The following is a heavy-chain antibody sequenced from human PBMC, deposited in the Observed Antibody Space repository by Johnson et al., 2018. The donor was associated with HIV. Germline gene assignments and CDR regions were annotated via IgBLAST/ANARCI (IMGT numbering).Heavy chain of an antibody. J-gene: IGHJ3*02. D-gene: IGHD3-16*01. V-gene: IGHV3-48*01. CDR2: ISSSGSTI. CDR1: GFTVSSNY. CDR3: ARERGESSRTAFDI. Sequence: VQLVESGGGLVQPGGSLRLSCAASGFTVSSNYMSWVRQAPGKGLEWVSYISSSGSTIYYADSVTGRLTIYRDNSKTTLYLQMNSLRAEHTAGYYCARERGESSRTAFDIWGQGTMVTVSS.